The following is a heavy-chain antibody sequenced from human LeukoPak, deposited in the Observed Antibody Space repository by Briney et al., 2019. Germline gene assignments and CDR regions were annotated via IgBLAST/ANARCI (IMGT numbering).Heavy chain of an antibody. V-gene: IGHV3-21*01. CDR2: ISSGSSYI. D-gene: IGHD3-22*01. Sequence: GGSLRLSCAASGFSLSSYSMNWVRQAPGKGLEWVSSISSGSSYIYYADSLKGRFTISRDNAKNSLYLQMNSLRAEDTAVYYCARDSSYITMIVVARAFDIWGQGTMVTVSS. J-gene: IGHJ3*02. CDR1: GFSLSSYS. CDR3: ARDSSYITMIVVARAFDI.